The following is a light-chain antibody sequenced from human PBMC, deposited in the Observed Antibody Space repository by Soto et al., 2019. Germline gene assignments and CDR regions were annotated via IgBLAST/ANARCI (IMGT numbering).Light chain of an antibody. J-gene: IGLJ1*01. CDR3: QSYDSRLSAYV. CDR2: THN. V-gene: IGLV1-40*01. CDR1: SSNIGAGYD. Sequence: QSVLTQPPSVSGAPGQRVTISCTGSSSNIGAGYDVHWYLQLPGTAPKLLVYTHNNRPSGVPDRFSGSTSGTSASLAITGLQAEDEADYYCQSYDSRLSAYVFGTGTKLTVL.